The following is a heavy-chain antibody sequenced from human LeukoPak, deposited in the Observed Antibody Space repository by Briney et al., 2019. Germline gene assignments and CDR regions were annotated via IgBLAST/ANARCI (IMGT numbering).Heavy chain of an antibody. CDR2: IYYSGST. Sequence: PSETLSLTCTVSGGSISSYYWSWIRQPPGKGLEWIGYIYYSGSTNYNPSLKSRVTISVDTSKNQFSLKLSSVTAADTAVYYCAINYGSGSYYNVGDWFDPWSQGTLVTVSS. CDR3: AINYGSGSYYNVGDWFDP. CDR1: GGSISSYY. V-gene: IGHV4-59*08. D-gene: IGHD3-10*01. J-gene: IGHJ5*02.